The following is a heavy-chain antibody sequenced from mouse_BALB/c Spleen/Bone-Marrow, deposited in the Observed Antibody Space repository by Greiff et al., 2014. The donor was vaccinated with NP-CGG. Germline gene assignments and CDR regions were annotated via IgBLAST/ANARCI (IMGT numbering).Heavy chain of an antibody. Sequence: EVHLVESGGGLVKPGGSLKLSCAASGFTFSDYYIYWLRQTPEKRLEWVATISDGGNYSYYPDSVKGRFTISRDKAKNNLYLQMSSLKCDDKTMFYCSGTNGRYGAMTYWGQGTSVTV. J-gene: IGHJ4*01. CDR2: ISDGGNYS. D-gene: IGHD1-1*02. V-gene: IGHV5-4*02. CDR3: SGTNGRYGAMTY. CDR1: GFTFSDYY.